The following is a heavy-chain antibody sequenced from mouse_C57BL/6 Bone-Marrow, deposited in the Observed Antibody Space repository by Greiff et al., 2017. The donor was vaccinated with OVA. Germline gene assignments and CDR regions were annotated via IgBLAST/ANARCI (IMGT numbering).Heavy chain of an antibody. D-gene: IGHD3-2*02. Sequence: EVQLQQSGPELVKPGASVKISCKASGYTFTDYYMNWVKQSHGKSLEWIGDINPNNGGTSYNQKFKGKATLTVDESSSTAYMELRSLTSEDSAVYYCASARVSSMDYWGQGTSVTVSS. CDR1: GYTFTDYY. CDR3: ASARVSSMDY. CDR2: INPNNGGT. J-gene: IGHJ4*01. V-gene: IGHV1-26*01.